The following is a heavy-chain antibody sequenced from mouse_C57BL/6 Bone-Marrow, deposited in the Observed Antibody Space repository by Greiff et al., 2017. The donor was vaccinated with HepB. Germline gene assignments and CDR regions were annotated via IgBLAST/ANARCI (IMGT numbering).Heavy chain of an antibody. CDR2: ISGGGGNT. V-gene: IGHV5-9*01. D-gene: IGHD1-1*01. CDR3: ARHGHLLLGV. CDR1: GFTFSSYT. Sequence: EVMLVESGGGLVKPGGSLKLSCAASGFTFSSYTMSWVRQTPEKRLEWVATISGGGGNTYYPDSVKGRFTISRDNAKNTLYLQMSSLRSEDTALYYCARHGHLLLGVWGTGTTVTVSS. J-gene: IGHJ1*03.